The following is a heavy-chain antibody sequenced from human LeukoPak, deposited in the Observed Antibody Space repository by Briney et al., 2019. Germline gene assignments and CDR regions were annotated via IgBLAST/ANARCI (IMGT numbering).Heavy chain of an antibody. V-gene: IGHV4-59*08. J-gene: IGHJ2*01. D-gene: IGHD6-19*01. CDR3: AKTVAGYWYFDL. Sequence: SETLSLTCTVTGGSISSLYWSWIRQFPGKGLEWIGYIYHSGISNYNPSLKGRVTMSTDTSKNQFSLKLSSVTAADTAVYYCAKTVAGYWYFDLWGRGTLVTVSS. CDR1: GGSISSLY. CDR2: IYHSGIS.